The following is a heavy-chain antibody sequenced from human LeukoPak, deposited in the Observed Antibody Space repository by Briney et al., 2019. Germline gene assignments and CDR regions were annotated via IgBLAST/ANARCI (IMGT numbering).Heavy chain of an antibody. V-gene: IGHV4-31*03. Sequence: SDTLSLTCTVSGGSISSSDYDWSWVRQHPGKGLEWIGYIYYSGSTYYNPSLKSRITISVDTSKNQFSLKLSSVTAADTAVYYCARVFGYSSGWSIIDYWGQGTLVTVSS. J-gene: IGHJ4*02. CDR2: IYYSGST. CDR1: GGSISSSDYD. D-gene: IGHD6-19*01. CDR3: ARVFGYSSGWSIIDY.